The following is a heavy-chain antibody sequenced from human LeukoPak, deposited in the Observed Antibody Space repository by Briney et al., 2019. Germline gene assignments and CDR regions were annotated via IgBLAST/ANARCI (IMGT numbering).Heavy chain of an antibody. CDR3: ARTYYYDRSAVFGY. Sequence: GGSLRLSCAASGFAVSSNYMNWVRQAPGKGLEWLSVFYSGGSTDYADSVKGRFTMSRDNSKNSLYLQMNSLRAEDTAVYYCARTYYYDRSAVFGYWGQGTLVTVSS. J-gene: IGHJ4*02. D-gene: IGHD3-22*01. V-gene: IGHV3-66*01. CDR2: FYSGGST. CDR1: GFAVSSNY.